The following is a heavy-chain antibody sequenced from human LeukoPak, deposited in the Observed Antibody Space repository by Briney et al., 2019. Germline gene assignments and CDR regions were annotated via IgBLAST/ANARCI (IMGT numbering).Heavy chain of an antibody. J-gene: IGHJ4*02. D-gene: IGHD1-26*01. Sequence: PGGSLRLSCAASGFTFDDYGMSWVRQAPGKGLEWVSGINWNGGITAYADSVKGRFTISRDNAKNSLYLQMNSLRAEDTAVYYCARAVGVGALDYWGQGTLVTVSS. CDR2: INWNGGIT. V-gene: IGHV3-20*04. CDR3: ARAVGVGALDY. CDR1: GFTFDDYG.